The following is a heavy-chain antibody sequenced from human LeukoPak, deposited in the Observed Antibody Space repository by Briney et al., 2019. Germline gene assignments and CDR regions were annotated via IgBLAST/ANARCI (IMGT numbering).Heavy chain of an antibody. CDR2: IKQDGSEK. CDR3: ARADTYYYDSSGFPPAVAFDI. Sequence: PGGSLRLSCAASGFTFSSYWMSWVRQAPGKGLEWVANIKQDGSEKYYVDSVKGRFTISRDNAKNSLYLQMNSLRAEDTAVYYCARADTYYYDSSGFPPAVAFDIWGQGTMVTVSS. V-gene: IGHV3-7*01. D-gene: IGHD3-22*01. CDR1: GFTFSSYW. J-gene: IGHJ3*02.